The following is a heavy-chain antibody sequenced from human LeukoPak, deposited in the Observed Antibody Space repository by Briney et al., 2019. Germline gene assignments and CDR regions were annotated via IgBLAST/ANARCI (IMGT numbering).Heavy chain of an antibody. V-gene: IGHV3-21*01. CDR3: ARGDYGDYVFPNFDY. J-gene: IGHJ4*02. Sequence: KPGGSLRLSCAASRFTFSSYSMNWVRQAPGKGLEWVSSISSSSNYIYYADSVKGRFTISRDNAKSSLYLQMNSLRGEDTAVYYCARGDYGDYVFPNFDYWGQGTLVTVSS. CDR2: ISSSSNYI. CDR1: RFTFSSYS. D-gene: IGHD4-17*01.